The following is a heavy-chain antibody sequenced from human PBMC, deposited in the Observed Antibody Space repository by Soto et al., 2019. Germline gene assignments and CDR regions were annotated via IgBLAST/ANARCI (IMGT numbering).Heavy chain of an antibody. J-gene: IGHJ4*02. CDR1: GFTFSSYW. CDR2: INKDGSEK. Sequence: GGTLRLSCAASGFTFSSYWMTWVLQAPGKELEWLANINKDGSEKNYVDSVKGRLTISRDNAKNSLSVQVNSLRGEATAAYYRARGTNAAPGLAYWHQGILVTVSS. V-gene: IGHV3-7*04. CDR3: ARGTNAAPGLAY. D-gene: IGHD1-1*01.